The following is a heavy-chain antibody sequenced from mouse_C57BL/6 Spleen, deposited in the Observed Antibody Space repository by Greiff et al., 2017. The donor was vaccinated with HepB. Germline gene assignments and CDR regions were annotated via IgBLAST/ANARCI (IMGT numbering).Heavy chain of an antibody. CDR2: INPNNGGT. CDR3: SYYDYDRFAY. V-gene: IGHV1-26*01. J-gene: IGHJ3*01. D-gene: IGHD2-4*01. CDR1: GYTFTDYY. Sequence: EVQLQQSGPELVKPGASVKISCKASGYTFTDYYMNWVKQSHGKSLEWIGDINPNNGGTSYNQKFKGKATLTVDKSSSTAYMELRSLTSEDSAVYYCSYYDYDRFAYWGQGTLVTVSA.